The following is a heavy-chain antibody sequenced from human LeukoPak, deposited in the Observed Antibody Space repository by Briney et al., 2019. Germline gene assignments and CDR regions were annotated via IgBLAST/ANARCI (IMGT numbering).Heavy chain of an antibody. D-gene: IGHD3-22*01. CDR1: GGTFSSYA. J-gene: IGHJ4*02. CDR3: ARGRYYYDSSGYYRHLDY. CDR2: IIPIFGTA. V-gene: IGHV1-69*13. Sequence: SVKVSCKASGGTFSSYAISWVRQAPGQGLEWMGGIIPIFGTANYAQKFQGRVTITAGESTSTAYMELSSLRSEDTAVYYCARGRYYYDSSGYYRHLDYWGQGTLVTVSS.